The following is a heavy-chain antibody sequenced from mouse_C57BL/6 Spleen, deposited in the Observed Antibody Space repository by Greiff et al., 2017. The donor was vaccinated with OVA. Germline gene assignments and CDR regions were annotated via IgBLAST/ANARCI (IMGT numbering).Heavy chain of an antibody. Sequence: VQGVESGPGLVAPSQSLSITCTVSGFSLTSYGVHWVRQPPGQGLEWLVVIWRDGSSTYNSALQSRLSISKDNYNSQVFLKMNSLQTDDTAMYYCARHYYGSSYWYFDVWGTGTTVTVSS. CDR1: GFSLTSYG. V-gene: IGHV2-6-1*01. D-gene: IGHD1-1*01. CDR3: ARHYYGSSYWYFDV. CDR2: IWRDGSS. J-gene: IGHJ1*03.